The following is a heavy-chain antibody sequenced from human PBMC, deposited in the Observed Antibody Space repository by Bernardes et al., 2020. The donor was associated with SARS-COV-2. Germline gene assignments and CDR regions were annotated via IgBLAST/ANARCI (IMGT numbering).Heavy chain of an antibody. V-gene: IGHV4-4*08. J-gene: IGHJ6*03. CDR3: ARENIVVVPAAILYYYMDV. CDR2: IYTSGST. D-gene: IGHD2-2*01. CDR1: GGSISSYY. Sequence: SETLSLTCTVSGGSISSYYWSWIRQPPGKGLEWIGYIYTSGSTNYNHSLKSRVTMSVDTSKNQFSLKLSSVTAADTAVYYCARENIVVVPAAILYYYMDVWGKGTTVTVSS.